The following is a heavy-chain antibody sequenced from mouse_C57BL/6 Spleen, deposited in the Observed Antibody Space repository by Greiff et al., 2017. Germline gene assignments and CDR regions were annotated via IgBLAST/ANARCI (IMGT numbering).Heavy chain of an antibody. CDR1: GYTFTDYY. D-gene: IGHD2-2*01. V-gene: IGHV1-26*01. J-gene: IGHJ3*01. Sequence: EVQLQQSGPELVKPGASVKISCKASGYTFTDYYMNWVKQSHGKSLEWIGDINPNNGGTSYNQKFKGKATLTVDKSSSTAYMELRSLTSEDSAVYYCARLGYDAFAYWGQGTLVTVSA. CDR2: INPNNGGT. CDR3: ARLGYDAFAY.